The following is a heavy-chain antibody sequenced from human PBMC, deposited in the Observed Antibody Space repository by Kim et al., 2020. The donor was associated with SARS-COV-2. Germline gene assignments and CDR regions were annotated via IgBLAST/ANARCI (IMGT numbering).Heavy chain of an antibody. CDR2: INTNTGNP. J-gene: IGHJ4*02. CDR3: ARLSDYYDSSGTRFDY. D-gene: IGHD3-22*01. Sequence: ASVKVSCKASGYTFTSYAMNWVRQAPGQGLEWMGWINTNTGNPTYAQGFTGRFVFSLDTSVNTAYLQISSLKAEDTAVYYCARLSDYYDSSGTRFDYWGQGTLVTVSS. CDR1: GYTFTSYA. V-gene: IGHV7-4-1*02.